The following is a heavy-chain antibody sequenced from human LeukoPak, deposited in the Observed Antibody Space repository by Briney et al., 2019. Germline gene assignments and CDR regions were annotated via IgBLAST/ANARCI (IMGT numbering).Heavy chain of an antibody. D-gene: IGHD2-15*01. CDR1: GGSITSSY. V-gene: IGHV4-59*01. Sequence: SSETLSLTCTVSGGSITSSYWSWFRRPPGGELESIGYIYYSGTTKSNPSLESRVTISVDTSKNQLSLKLSFVTAADTATYYCGGEPRLLDVWGKGITVTVSS. CDR2: IYYSGTT. CDR3: GGEPRLLDV. J-gene: IGHJ6*04.